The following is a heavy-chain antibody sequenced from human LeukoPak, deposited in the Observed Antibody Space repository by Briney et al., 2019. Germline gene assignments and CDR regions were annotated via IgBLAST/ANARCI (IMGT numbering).Heavy chain of an antibody. V-gene: IGHV3-30*18. CDR1: GFTFSSYG. CDR3: AKVSYGSGSRNGMDV. D-gene: IGHD3-10*01. J-gene: IGHJ6*02. CDR2: ISYDGSNK. Sequence: GRSLRLSCAASGFTFSSYGMHWVRQAPGKGLEWVAVISYDGSNKYYADSVKGRFTISRDNSKNTLYLQMNSLRAEDTAVYYCAKVSYGSGSRNGMDVWGQGTTVTVSS.